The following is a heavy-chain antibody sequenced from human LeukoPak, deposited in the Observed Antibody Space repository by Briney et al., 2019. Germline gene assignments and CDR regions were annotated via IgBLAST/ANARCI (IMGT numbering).Heavy chain of an antibody. Sequence: SETLSLTCAVYGGSFSGYYWSWIRQPPGRGPEWIGEINHSGSTNYNPSLKSRVTISVDTSKNQFSLKLSSVTAADTAVYYCARMHSSGWYPYWGQGTLVTVSS. V-gene: IGHV4-34*01. CDR3: ARMHSSGWYPY. CDR2: INHSGST. J-gene: IGHJ4*02. CDR1: GGSFSGYY. D-gene: IGHD6-19*01.